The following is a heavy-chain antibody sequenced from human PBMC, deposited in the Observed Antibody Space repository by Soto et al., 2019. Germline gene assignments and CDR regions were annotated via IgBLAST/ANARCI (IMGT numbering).Heavy chain of an antibody. CDR2: ISESSSTI. V-gene: IGHV3-48*02. J-gene: IGHJ4*02. CDR3: ARGSTTVTTTEF. CDR1: GFSFTSHS. Sequence: GGSLRLSCAASGFSFTSHSMNWVRQAPGKGLEWVSYISESSSTIYYADSVKGRFTISRDNAKSSLYLQMNSLRDEDTAVYYCARGSTTVTTTEFWGQGTLVTVAS. D-gene: IGHD4-17*01.